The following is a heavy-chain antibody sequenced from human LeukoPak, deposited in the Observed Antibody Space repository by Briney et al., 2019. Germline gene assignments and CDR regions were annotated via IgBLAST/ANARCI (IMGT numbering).Heavy chain of an antibody. J-gene: IGHJ4*02. CDR3: AKESGKFDY. Sequence: GGSLRLSCVASGLNFDDSAMHWVRQAPGKGLEWVSLISADGGSTFSADSVKGRFSISRDNSKDSLYLQMNSLRSEDTAMYYCAKESGKFDYWGQGTLVAVSS. CDR1: GLNFDDSA. CDR2: ISADGGST. V-gene: IGHV3-43*02.